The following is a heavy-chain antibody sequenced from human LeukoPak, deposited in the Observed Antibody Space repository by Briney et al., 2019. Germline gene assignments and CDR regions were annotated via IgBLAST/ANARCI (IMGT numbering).Heavy chain of an antibody. J-gene: IGHJ4*02. CDR3: ARGGDRRGFDY. Sequence: SETLSLTCTVSGGSISSGGYYWSWIRQHPGKGLEWIGYIYDSGTTYYNPSLKSRVSISVDTSKNQFSLKLSSVTAADTAVYYCARGGDRRGFDYWGQGTLVTVSS. CDR1: GGSISSGGYY. V-gene: IGHV4-31*03. CDR2: IYDSGTT. D-gene: IGHD1-14*01.